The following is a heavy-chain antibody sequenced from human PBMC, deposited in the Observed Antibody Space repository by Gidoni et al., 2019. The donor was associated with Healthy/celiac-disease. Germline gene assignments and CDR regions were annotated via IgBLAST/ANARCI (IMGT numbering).Heavy chain of an antibody. D-gene: IGHD3-10*01. Sequence: QVQLVQSGAEVKKPGASVKVSCKASGYTFTSYDINWVRQATGQGLEWMGWMNPNSGNTGYAQKFQGRVTMTRNTSISTAYMELSSLRSEDTAVYYCARGVTMVRGVIRRGYYYGMDVWGQGTTVTVSS. J-gene: IGHJ6*02. CDR2: MNPNSGNT. CDR1: GYTFTSYD. V-gene: IGHV1-8*01. CDR3: ARGVTMVRGVIRRGYYYGMDV.